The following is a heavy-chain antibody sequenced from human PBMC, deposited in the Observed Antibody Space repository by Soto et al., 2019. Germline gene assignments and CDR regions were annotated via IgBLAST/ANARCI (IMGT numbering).Heavy chain of an antibody. V-gene: IGHV3-23*01. CDR2: FSVADGAT. Sequence: GGSLRLSCVASGFTFSSYAMTWVRQAPGKGLEWVSTFSVADGATSYADSVKGRFTISRDNSKSTLYLQMDSLRAEDTAVYYCAKDLGYSSGSYYFDYWRQGTLVTVSS. CDR1: GFTFSSYA. CDR3: AKDLGYSSGSYYFDY. D-gene: IGHD6-19*01. J-gene: IGHJ4*02.